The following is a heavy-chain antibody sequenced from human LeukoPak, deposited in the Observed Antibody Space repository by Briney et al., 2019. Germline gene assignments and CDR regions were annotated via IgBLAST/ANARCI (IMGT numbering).Heavy chain of an antibody. CDR1: GFTFSSYA. V-gene: IGHV3-23*01. D-gene: IGHD3-22*01. Sequence: PGGSLRLSCAASGFTFSSYAMSWVRQAPGKGPEWVSAISGSGGSTYYADSVKGRFTISRDNSKNTLYLQMNSLRAEDTAVYYCAKDIVATMIVVVITIRGGYFDYWGQGTLVTVSS. CDR3: AKDIVATMIVVVITIRGGYFDY. J-gene: IGHJ4*02. CDR2: ISGSGGST.